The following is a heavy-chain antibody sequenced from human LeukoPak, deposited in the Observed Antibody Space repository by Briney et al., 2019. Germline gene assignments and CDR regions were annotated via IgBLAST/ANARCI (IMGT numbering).Heavy chain of an antibody. D-gene: IGHD3-10*01. J-gene: IGHJ5*02. CDR1: GYSISSGDFY. CDR3: GRDDYHSSGSFYDNWFDP. CDR2: IYTSGST. Sequence: PSETLSLTCTVSGYSISSGDFYWSWIRQPAGKGLEWIGRIYTSGSTTYNPSLKSRLTISVDTSKNQLSLKLRSVTAADTAVYYCGRDDYHSSGSFYDNWFDPWGQGTLVTVSS. V-gene: IGHV4-61*02.